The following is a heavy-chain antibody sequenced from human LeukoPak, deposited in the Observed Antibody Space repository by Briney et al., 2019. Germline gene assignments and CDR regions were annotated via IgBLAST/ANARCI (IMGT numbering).Heavy chain of an antibody. CDR3: ARGFVGVAAAAVSSGRGAQFDP. D-gene: IGHD6-13*01. Sequence: SETLSLTCTVSGGSISSSSYYWGWIRQPPGKGLEWIGSIYYSGSTYYNPSLKSRVTISVDTSKNQFSLKLSSVTAADTAVYYCARGFVGVAAAAVSSGRGAQFDPWGQGTLVTVSS. CDR1: GGSISSSSYY. CDR2: IYYSGST. J-gene: IGHJ5*02. V-gene: IGHV4-39*07.